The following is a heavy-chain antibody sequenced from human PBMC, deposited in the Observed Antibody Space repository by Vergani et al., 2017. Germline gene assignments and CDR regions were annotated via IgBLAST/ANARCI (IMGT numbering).Heavy chain of an antibody. CDR2: IYTSGST. D-gene: IGHD6-13*01. CDR3: AGSIAAAGNGAYYFDY. Sequence: QVQLQESGPGLVKPSQTLSLTCTVSGGSISSGSYYWSWIRQPAGKGLEWIGRIYTSGSTNYNPSLTSRVTISVATSKNQFSLKLSSVTAADTAVYYCAGSIAAAGNGAYYFDYWGQGTLVTVSS. CDR1: GGSISSGSYY. V-gene: IGHV4-61*02. J-gene: IGHJ4*02.